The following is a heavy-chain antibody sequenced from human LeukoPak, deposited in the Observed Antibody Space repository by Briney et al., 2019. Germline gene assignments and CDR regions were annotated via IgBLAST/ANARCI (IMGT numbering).Heavy chain of an antibody. CDR2: ITWGDNK. V-gene: IGHV2-70*11. CDR1: GFSLGSIEVC. D-gene: IGHD5-18*01. CDR3: ARTDRFSRPNVGTSMVTPRDVFYI. Sequence: SGPALVTPTQTLTLTVTFSGFSLGSIEVCVSCIRHPSVKALEWLARITWGDNKSYSTSLKTRLTISKDSSKSQVVLTITDIDPVETATYYCARTDRFSRPNVGTSMVTPRDVFYIWGQGTMVTVSS. J-gene: IGHJ3*02.